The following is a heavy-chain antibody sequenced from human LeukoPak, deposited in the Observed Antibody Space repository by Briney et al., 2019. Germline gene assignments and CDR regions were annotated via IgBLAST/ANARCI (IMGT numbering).Heavy chain of an antibody. V-gene: IGHV1-18*01. CDR2: ISAYNGNT. J-gene: IGHJ4*02. D-gene: IGHD2-15*01. Sequence: ASVKVSCKASGYTFTGYGISWVRQAPGQGLEWMGWISAYNGNTNYAQKLQGRVTMTTDTSTSTAYMELRSLRSDDTAVYYCARTNGGIVVVVAATRGYDYWGQRTLVTVSS. CDR3: ARTNGGIVVVVAATRGYDY. CDR1: GYTFTGYG.